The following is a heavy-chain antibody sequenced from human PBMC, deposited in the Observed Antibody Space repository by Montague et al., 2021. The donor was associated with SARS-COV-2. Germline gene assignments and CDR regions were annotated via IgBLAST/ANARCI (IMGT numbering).Heavy chain of an antibody. J-gene: IGHJ6*02. CDR2: ISSSGSTI. CDR3: ARDQGGPYYDFWSGYSNYYGMDV. Sequence: SLRLSCAASGFTFSSYEMNWVRQAPGKGLEWVSYISSSGSTIYYADSVKGRFTISRDNAKNSLYLQMNRLRAEDTAVYYCARDQGGPYYDFWSGYSNYYGMDVWGQGTTVTVSS. D-gene: IGHD3-3*01. V-gene: IGHV3-48*03. CDR1: GFTFSSYE.